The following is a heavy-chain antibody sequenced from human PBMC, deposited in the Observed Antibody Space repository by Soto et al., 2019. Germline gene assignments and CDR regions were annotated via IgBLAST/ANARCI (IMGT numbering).Heavy chain of an antibody. CDR1: GFTFTNYA. CDR2: ITGSGLST. V-gene: IGHV3-23*01. CDR3: AKTPMIAAVVDAFDI. J-gene: IGHJ3*02. Sequence: EVQLLESGGGLVQPGGSLRLSCAASGFTFTNYAMSWVRQAPGKGLEWVSGITGSGLSTFYADSVKGRFTISRDNSKNTLFLQMNSLRAEDTAVYYCAKTPMIAAVVDAFDIWGQGTKVTVSS. D-gene: IGHD3-22*01.